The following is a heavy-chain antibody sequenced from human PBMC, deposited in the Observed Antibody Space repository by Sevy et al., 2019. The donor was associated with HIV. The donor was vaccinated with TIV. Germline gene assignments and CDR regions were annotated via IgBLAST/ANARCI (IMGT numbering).Heavy chain of an antibody. V-gene: IGHV3-21*01. CDR3: ARFPPERAFDI. Sequence: GGSLRLSCVASRFTFSSDSMNWVRQAPGKGLEWVSSISSSSSYIYYADSVKGRFSISRDNAKNTLYLQMNSLRAEDTAVYYCARFPPERAFDIWGQGTMVTVSS. CDR2: ISSSSSYI. CDR1: RFTFSSDS. J-gene: IGHJ3*02.